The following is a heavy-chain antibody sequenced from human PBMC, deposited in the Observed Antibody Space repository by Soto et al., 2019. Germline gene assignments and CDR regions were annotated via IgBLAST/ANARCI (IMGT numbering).Heavy chain of an antibody. Sequence: ASVKVSCKASGGIFSNFAFSWVRQAPGQGLEWMGTIVPVYGTVHYAHQFQGRVTITADESTTTTYMEISGLRSEDTAVYYCAKDGGGYPWGQGTLVTVSS. CDR2: IVPVYGTV. CDR3: AKDGGGYP. J-gene: IGHJ5*02. V-gene: IGHV1-69*13. D-gene: IGHD2-15*01. CDR1: GGIFSNFA.